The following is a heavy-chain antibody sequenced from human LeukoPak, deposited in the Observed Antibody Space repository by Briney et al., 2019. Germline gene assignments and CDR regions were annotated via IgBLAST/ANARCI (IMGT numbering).Heavy chain of an antibody. Sequence: PETLSLTCAVYGGSFSGYYWSWIRQPPGKGLEWIGEINHSRSTNYNPSLKSRVTISVDTSQNQYSLKLSSVTAADTAVYYCARKRVVKHRGAFDIWGQGTMVTVSS. CDR3: ARKRVVKHRGAFDI. J-gene: IGHJ3*02. D-gene: IGHD3-22*01. V-gene: IGHV4-34*01. CDR2: INHSRST. CDR1: GGSFSGYY.